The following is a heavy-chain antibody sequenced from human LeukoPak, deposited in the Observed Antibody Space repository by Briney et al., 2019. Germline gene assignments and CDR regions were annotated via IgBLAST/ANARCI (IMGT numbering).Heavy chain of an antibody. V-gene: IGHV1-69*01. CDR2: IIPIFGTA. CDR1: GGTFSSYA. J-gene: IGHJ5*02. CDR3: ASERLGYCSGGSCYSARWFDP. D-gene: IGHD2-15*01. Sequence: SVKVSCKASGGTFSSYAISWVRQAPGQGLEWMGGIIPIFGTANYAQKFQGRVTITADESTSTAYMELSSLRSEDTAVYYCASERLGYCSGGSCYSARWFDPWGQGTLVTVSS.